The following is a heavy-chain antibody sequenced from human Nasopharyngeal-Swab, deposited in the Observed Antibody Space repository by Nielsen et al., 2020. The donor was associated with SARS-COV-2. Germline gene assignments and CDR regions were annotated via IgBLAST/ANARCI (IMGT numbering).Heavy chain of an antibody. CDR2: VFYIWET. J-gene: IGHJ6*02. V-gene: IGHV4-39*01. CDR1: GGSMISSDHY. Sequence: AGSLTLSCSVSGGSMISSDHYLALILKTPGTGLEWLGSVFYIWETNYNPALKSRVTVSLDASKNQFSLKLRSVTAADTSVYFCVRGYCLIKGCARSDNYYGVDVWGQGRKVTVSS. CDR3: VRGYCLIKGCARSDNYYGVDV. D-gene: IGHD2-15*01.